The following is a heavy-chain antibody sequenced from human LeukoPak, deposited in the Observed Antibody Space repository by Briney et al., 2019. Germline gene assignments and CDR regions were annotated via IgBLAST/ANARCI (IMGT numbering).Heavy chain of an antibody. CDR2: ISGSGGST. J-gene: IGHJ4*02. CDR3: AKLWDSSGYYSPSDY. Sequence: GGSLRLSCAASGFTFSSYAMSWVRQAPGKGLEWVSAISGSGGSTCYADSVKGRFTISRDNSKNTLYLQMNSLRAEDTAVYYCAKLWDSSGYYSPSDYWGQGTLVTASS. V-gene: IGHV3-23*01. CDR1: GFTFSSYA. D-gene: IGHD3-22*01.